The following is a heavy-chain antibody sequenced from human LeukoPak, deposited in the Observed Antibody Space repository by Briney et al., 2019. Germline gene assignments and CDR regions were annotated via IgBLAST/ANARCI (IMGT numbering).Heavy chain of an antibody. Sequence: SVKVSCKASGFTFPSSAVQWVRQARGQRLEWIGWIVVGRGNTNYAQKFQERVTITRDMSSGTAYMVLGSLRSEDTAIYYCAATSVGATINDAFEIWGQGTLVTVSS. V-gene: IGHV1-58*01. CDR3: AATSVGATINDAFEI. J-gene: IGHJ3*02. CDR1: GFTFPSSA. D-gene: IGHD1-26*01. CDR2: IVVGRGNT.